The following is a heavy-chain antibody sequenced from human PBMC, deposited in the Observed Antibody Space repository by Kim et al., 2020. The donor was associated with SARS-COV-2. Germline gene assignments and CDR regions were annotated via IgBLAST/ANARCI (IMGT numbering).Heavy chain of an antibody. CDR1: GFTFSSYA. Sequence: GGSLRLSCAASGFTFSSYAMSWVRQAPGKGLEWVSAISGSGGSTYYVDSVKGRFTISRDNSKNTLYLQMNSLRAEDTAVYYCAKALPVGTMIVVVITGFDYWGQGTLVTVSS. CDR3: AKALPVGTMIVVVITGFDY. V-gene: IGHV3-23*01. D-gene: IGHD3-22*01. J-gene: IGHJ4*02. CDR2: ISGSGGST.